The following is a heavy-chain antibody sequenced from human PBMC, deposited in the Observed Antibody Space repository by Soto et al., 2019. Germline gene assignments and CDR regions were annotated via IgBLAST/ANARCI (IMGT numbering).Heavy chain of an antibody. D-gene: IGHD3-3*01. CDR1: GYTFTSYD. CDR2: MNPNSGNT. CDR3: ARDPYYDFWSGYYSPYYYYYMDV. Sequence: ASVKVSCKASGYTFTSYDINWVRQATGQGLEWMGWMNPNSGNTGYAQKLQGRVTMTTDTSTSTAYMELRSLRSDDTAVYYCARDPYYDFWSGYYSPYYYYYMDVWGKGTTVTVSS. J-gene: IGHJ6*03. V-gene: IGHV1-8*01.